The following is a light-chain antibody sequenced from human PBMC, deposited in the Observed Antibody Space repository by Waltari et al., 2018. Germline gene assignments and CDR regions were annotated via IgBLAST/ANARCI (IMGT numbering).Light chain of an antibody. CDR1: SSNIGANYD. Sequence: QSVLTQPPSVSGAPGQRVTISCTGSSSNIGANYDVHWYQKVPGTAPKLLIYGTRHRPSGVPYRFSASKSGTSASLAITGLQADDEADYYCQTWDSNIFVFGPGTKVTVL. J-gene: IGLJ1*01. CDR2: GTR. CDR3: QTWDSNIFV. V-gene: IGLV1-40*01.